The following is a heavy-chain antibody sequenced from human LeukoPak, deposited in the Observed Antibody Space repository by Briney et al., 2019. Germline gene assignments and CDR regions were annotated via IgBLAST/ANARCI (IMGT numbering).Heavy chain of an antibody. CDR1: GFTFSSDA. J-gene: IGHJ4*02. Sequence: GGSLRLSCAASGFTFSSDAMSWVRQAPGKGMEWVSAISGSGGSTNYADSVKGRFTISRDNSKNTLYLQMNSLRADDTAVFYCAKTGVGYCTGGSCSAADYWGQGTLVTVSS. D-gene: IGHD2-15*01. V-gene: IGHV3-23*01. CDR2: ISGSGGST. CDR3: AKTGVGYCTGGSCSAADY.